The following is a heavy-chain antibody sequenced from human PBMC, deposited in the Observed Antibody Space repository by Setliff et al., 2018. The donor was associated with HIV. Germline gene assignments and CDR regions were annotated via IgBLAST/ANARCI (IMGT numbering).Heavy chain of an antibody. V-gene: IGHV4-34*01. CDR3: AQLGMVDDFDY. CDR1: GGSLSGYY. D-gene: IGHD1-1*01. CDR2: IYHSGST. Sequence: SETLSLTCAVYGGSLSGYYWSWIRQAPGKGLEWIGSIYHSGSTYYNPSLKSRVTISVDTSKNQFSLKLSSVTAADTAVYYCAQLGMVDDFDYWGQGTLVTVSS. J-gene: IGHJ4*02.